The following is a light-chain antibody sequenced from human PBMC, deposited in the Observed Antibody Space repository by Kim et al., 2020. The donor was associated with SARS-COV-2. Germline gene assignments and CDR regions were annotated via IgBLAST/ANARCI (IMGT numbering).Light chain of an antibody. CDR1: NSHVGYYNR. CDR3: SSYTYTSTFV. CDR2: DVS. V-gene: IGLV2-18*02. J-gene: IGLJ1*01. Sequence: HSSTISCPGTNSHVGYYNRVSLYQQTPGTAPKLLIYDVSDRPSGVPDRFSGSKSGNTASLTISGLQAEDEADYYCSSYTYTSTFVFGTGTKVTVL.